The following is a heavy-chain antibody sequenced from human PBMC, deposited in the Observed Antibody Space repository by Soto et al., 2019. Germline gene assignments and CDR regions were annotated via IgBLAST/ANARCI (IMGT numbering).Heavy chain of an antibody. CDR1: GGSISSGGYS. Sequence: QLQLQESGSGLVKPSQTLSLTCPVSGGSISSGGYSWTWIRHSPGKGLEWIGYTSQNGSAYYNPSLKSRVTISVYTSTTQFSLNLTSVNAADTAFYYCARAYYGMDGWGHVTTVTVSS. CDR3: ARAYYGMDG. V-gene: IGHV4-30-2*06. J-gene: IGHJ6*02. CDR2: TSQNGSA.